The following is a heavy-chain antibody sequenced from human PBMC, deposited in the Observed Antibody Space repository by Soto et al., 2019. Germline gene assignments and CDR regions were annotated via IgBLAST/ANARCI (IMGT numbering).Heavy chain of an antibody. D-gene: IGHD1-1*01. CDR2: ISAHNDNT. CDR3: ARGRYGDY. CDR1: GYTFTSYG. V-gene: IGHV1-18*01. Sequence: QVHLVQSGAEVQKPGASVKVSCKSSGYTFTSYGITWVRQAPGQGLEGMGWISAHNDNTDYAQKLQGRVTVTRDTSTSTAYMELRSLRSDDTAVYYCARGRYGDYWGQGALVTVSS. J-gene: IGHJ4*02.